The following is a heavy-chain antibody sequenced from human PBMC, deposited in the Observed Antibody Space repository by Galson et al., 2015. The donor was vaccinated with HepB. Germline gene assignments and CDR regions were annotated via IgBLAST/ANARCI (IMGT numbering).Heavy chain of an antibody. CDR1: GFTFSSYN. Sequence: SLRLSCAASGFTFSSYNMNWVRQAPGKGLEWVSSISSSSSYIYYADSVKGRFTISRDNAKNSLYLQMNSLRAEDTAVYYCARASGSGSGSYWWNYYYGMDVWGQGTTVTVSS. CDR3: ARASGSGSGSYWWNYYYGMDV. J-gene: IGHJ6*02. CDR2: ISSSSSYI. D-gene: IGHD3-10*01. V-gene: IGHV3-21*01.